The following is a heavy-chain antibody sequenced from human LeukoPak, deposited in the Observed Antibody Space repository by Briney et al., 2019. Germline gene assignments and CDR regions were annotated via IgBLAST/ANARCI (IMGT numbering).Heavy chain of an antibody. D-gene: IGHD4-11*01. CDR3: ARLRLHWALDY. J-gene: IGHJ4*02. V-gene: IGHV4-39*01. Sequence: PSETLSLTCSVSGGSISSSHYYWGWIRQPPGKGLEWIGSIYYSGTTYYNPSLKSRVTISADTSKNQFSLRLSSVTAADTAVYHCARLRLHWALDYWGQGTLVTVSS. CDR2: IYYSGTT. CDR1: GGSISSSHYY.